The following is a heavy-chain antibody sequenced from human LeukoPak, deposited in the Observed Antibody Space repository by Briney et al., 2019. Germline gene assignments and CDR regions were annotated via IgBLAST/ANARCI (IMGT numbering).Heavy chain of an antibody. J-gene: IGHJ4*02. D-gene: IGHD3-22*01. CDR2: IKEDGSEN. CDR1: GFTFSSYW. V-gene: IGHV3-7*01. Sequence: GGSLRLSCAASGFTFSSYWMSWVRQAPGKGLEWVANIKEDGSENYYVDSVKGRFTISRDNAKNSLYLQMNSLRAEDTAVYYCARGRFNYDSSGYSSFYHWGQGTLVTVSS. CDR3: ARGRFNYDSSGYSSFYH.